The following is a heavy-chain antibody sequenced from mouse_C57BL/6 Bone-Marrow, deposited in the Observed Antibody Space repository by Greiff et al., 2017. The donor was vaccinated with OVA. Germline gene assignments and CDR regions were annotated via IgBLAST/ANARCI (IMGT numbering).Heavy chain of an antibody. Sequence: EVQLQESGGGLVKPGGSLKLSCAASGFTFSSYAMSWVRQTPEQRLEWVATISAGGSYTYYPDNVQGRFTISRDNAKNNLYLQMRHVKSEDTAMYYCANRGRGFAYWGQGTLVTVSA. V-gene: IGHV5-4*01. D-gene: IGHD3-1*01. J-gene: IGHJ3*01. CDR1: GFTFSSYA. CDR3: ANRGRGFAY. CDR2: ISAGGSYT.